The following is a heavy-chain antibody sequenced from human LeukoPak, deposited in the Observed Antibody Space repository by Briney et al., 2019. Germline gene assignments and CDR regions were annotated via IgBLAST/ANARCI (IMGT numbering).Heavy chain of an antibody. CDR3: TRRDSQWLFDY. D-gene: IGHD6-19*01. Sequence: GGSLRLSCAASGFTFSGSAMHWVRQASGKGPEWVGRIRSKANSYATAYAASVKGRFTISRDDSKNTAYLQMNSLKTEDTAVYYCTRRDSQWLFDYWGQGTLVTVSS. CDR2: IRSKANSYAT. CDR1: GFTFSGSA. V-gene: IGHV3-73*01. J-gene: IGHJ4*02.